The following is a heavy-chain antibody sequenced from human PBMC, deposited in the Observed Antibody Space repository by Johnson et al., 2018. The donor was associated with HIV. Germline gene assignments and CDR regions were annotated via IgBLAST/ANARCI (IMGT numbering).Heavy chain of an antibody. J-gene: IGHJ3*02. D-gene: IGHD2-15*01. CDR1: GFTFSTYA. Sequence: VQLVESGGGLVQPGGSLGLSCAASGFTFSTYAMTWVRQAPGKGLEWVSAISGSGSGTYYGASVKGRFTISRDNSKNTLCLKMNNLRAEDTAVYYCAKDRGLLCSGGSCYRGIYDIWGQGTMVTVSS. CDR3: AKDRGLLCSGGSCYRGIYDI. CDR2: ISGSGSGT. V-gene: IGHV3-23*04.